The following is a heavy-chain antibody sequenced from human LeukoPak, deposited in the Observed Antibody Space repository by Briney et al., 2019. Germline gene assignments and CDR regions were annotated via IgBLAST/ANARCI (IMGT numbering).Heavy chain of an antibody. D-gene: IGHD6-6*01. CDR3: ARSTYSSSSIYYYYYMDV. V-gene: IGHV4-34*01. CDR2: INHGGST. Sequence: SETLSLTCTVSGGSISNYYWSWIRQPPGKGLEWIGEINHGGSTNYNPSLKSRVTISVDTSKNQFSLKLSSVTAADTAVYYCARSTYSSSSIYYYYYMDVWGKGTTVTVSS. CDR1: GGSISNYY. J-gene: IGHJ6*03.